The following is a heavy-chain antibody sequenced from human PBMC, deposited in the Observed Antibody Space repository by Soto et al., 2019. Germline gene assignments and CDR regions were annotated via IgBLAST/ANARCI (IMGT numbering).Heavy chain of an antibody. D-gene: IGHD1-26*01. CDR2: FVPIVGTT. J-gene: IGHJ4*02. CDR3: AIGATYSGEFEF. Sequence: VQLVQSGAEVKQPGSSVKVSCKASGGTFSSYTVTWVRQAPGQGLEWMGGFVPIVGTTDYSQNFHGRLTITADESATKGYMELSSLTSADTARYFCAIGATYSGEFEFWGQGTLVTVSS. CDR1: GGTFSSYT. V-gene: IGHV1-69*01.